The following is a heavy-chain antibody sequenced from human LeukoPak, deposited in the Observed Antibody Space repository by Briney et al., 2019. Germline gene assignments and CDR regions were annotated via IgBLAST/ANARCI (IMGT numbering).Heavy chain of an antibody. V-gene: IGHV3-30*02. D-gene: IGHD1-14*01. CDR2: IRYDGSNK. Sequence: GGSLRLSCAASGSTFSSYGMHWVRQAQGKGLEWVAFIRYDGSNKYYADSVKGRFTISRDNSKNTLYLQMNSLRAEDTAVYYCAKDGTSTYMLTTIDPAADDYWGQGTLVTVSS. J-gene: IGHJ4*02. CDR1: GSTFSSYG. CDR3: AKDGTSTYMLTTIDPAADDY.